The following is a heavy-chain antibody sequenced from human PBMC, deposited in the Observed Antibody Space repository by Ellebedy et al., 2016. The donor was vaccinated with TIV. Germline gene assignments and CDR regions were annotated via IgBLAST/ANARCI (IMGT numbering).Heavy chain of an antibody. CDR3: ARFISGSNSNTFDP. Sequence: SETLSLXXSVSGGSLSGGLYFWSWIRQPPGKGLEWIGYNHYGGGTNYNPSLKRRVTISVDASKNQISLRLTSVTAADTAVYYCARFISGSNSNTFDPWGQGTMVTVSS. V-gene: IGHV4-61*01. J-gene: IGHJ3*01. CDR2: NHYGGGT. CDR1: GGSLSGGLYF. D-gene: IGHD1-26*01.